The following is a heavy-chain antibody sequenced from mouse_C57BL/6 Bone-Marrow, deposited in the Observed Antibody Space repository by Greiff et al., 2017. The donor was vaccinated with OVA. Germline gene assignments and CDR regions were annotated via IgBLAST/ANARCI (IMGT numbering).Heavy chain of an antibody. J-gene: IGHJ3*01. Sequence: QVQLQQPGAELVKPGASVKMSCKASGYTFTSYWITWVKQRPGQGLEWIGDIYPGSGSTNYNEKFKSKATLTVDTSSSTAYMQLSSLTSEDSAVYYCARRGTRRLRRAWFAYWGQGTLVTVSA. CDR3: ARRGTRRLRRAWFAY. CDR1: GYTFTSYW. D-gene: IGHD2-4*01. CDR2: IYPGSGST. V-gene: IGHV1-55*01.